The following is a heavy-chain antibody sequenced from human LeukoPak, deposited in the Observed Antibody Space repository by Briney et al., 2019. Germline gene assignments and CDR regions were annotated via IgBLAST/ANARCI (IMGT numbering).Heavy chain of an antibody. V-gene: IGHV1-8*01. CDR2: MNPNSGNT. J-gene: IGHJ4*02. CDR3: ARGAAHYDFWSGYSDY. Sequence: ASVKVSCKASGYTFTSYDINWVRQATGQGLEWMGWMNPNSGNTGYAQKFQGRVTMTRNTSISTAYMELSSLRSEDTAVYYCARGAAHYDFWSGYSDYWGQGTLVTVSS. CDR1: GYTFTSYD. D-gene: IGHD3-3*01.